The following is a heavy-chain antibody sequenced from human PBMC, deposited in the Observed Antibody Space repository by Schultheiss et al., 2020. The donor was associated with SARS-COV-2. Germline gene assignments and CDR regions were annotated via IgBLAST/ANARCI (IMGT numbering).Heavy chain of an antibody. J-gene: IGHJ4*02. CDR3: ARVNYGSLTLDY. CDR1: GGSFIGYY. V-gene: IGHV4-59*08. D-gene: IGHD4-17*01. CDR2: IYYSGST. Sequence: SQTLSLTCAVYGGSFIGYYWSWIRQHPGKGLEWIGYIYYSGSTNYNPSLKSRVTISVDTSKNQFSLKLSSVTAADTAVYYCARVNYGSLTLDYWGQGTLVTVSS.